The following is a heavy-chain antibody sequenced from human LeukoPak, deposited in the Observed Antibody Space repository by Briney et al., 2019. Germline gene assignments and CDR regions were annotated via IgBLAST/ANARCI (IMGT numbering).Heavy chain of an antibody. J-gene: IGHJ4*02. CDR2: INPNSGGT. Sequence: AASVKVSCKASGYTFTSYYMHWVRQAPGQGLEWMGWINPNSGGTNYAQKFQGRVTMTRDTSISTAYMELSRLRSDDTAVYYCARALQGYCSGGSCYLFDYWGQGTLVTVSS. CDR3: ARALQGYCSGGSCYLFDY. V-gene: IGHV1-2*02. D-gene: IGHD2-15*01. CDR1: GYTFTSYY.